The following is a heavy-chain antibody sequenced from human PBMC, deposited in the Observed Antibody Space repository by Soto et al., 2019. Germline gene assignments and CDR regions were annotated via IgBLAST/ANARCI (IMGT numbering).Heavy chain of an antibody. Sequence: QVQLVESGGGVVQPGRSLRLSCAASGFTFSSYGMHWVRQAPGKGLEWVAVIWYDGSNKYYADSVKGRFTISRDNSKNTLYLQMNSLRAEDTAVYYCARAGDILTGYSPDYWGQGTLFTVSS. D-gene: IGHD3-9*01. CDR1: GFTFSSYG. CDR3: ARAGDILTGYSPDY. V-gene: IGHV3-33*01. J-gene: IGHJ4*02. CDR2: IWYDGSNK.